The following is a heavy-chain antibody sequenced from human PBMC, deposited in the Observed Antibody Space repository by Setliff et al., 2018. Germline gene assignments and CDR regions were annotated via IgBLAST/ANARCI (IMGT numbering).Heavy chain of an antibody. CDR2: ISSYNNDVT. D-gene: IGHD3-22*01. CDR3: ARINFYVSSGYYYAPDY. V-gene: IGHV1-18*01. Sequence: ASVKVSCKASGYILNSYGVSWVRQAPGQGLEWMGWISSYNNDVTNYPQKFLGRVTMTTDTSTSTAYMELKSLRSDDTAVYYCARINFYVSSGYYYAPDYWGQGTLVTVSS. J-gene: IGHJ4*02. CDR1: GYILNSYG.